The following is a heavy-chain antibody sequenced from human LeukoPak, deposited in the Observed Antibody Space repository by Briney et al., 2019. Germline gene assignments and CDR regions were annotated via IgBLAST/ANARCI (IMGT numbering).Heavy chain of an antibody. CDR3: ANSIDFDYGDYYFDY. V-gene: IGHV4-61*02. Sequence: SETLSLTCTVSGGSVSSGSYYWSWIRQPAGKGLEWIGRIYTSGSTNYNPSLKSRVTISLDTSKNQFSLKLSSVTAADTAVYYCANSIDFDYGDYYFDYWGQGALVTISS. CDR2: IYTSGST. D-gene: IGHD4-17*01. CDR1: GGSVSSGSYY. J-gene: IGHJ4*02.